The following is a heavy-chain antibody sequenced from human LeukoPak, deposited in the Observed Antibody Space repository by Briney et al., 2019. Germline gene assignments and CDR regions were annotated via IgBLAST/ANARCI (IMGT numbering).Heavy chain of an antibody. CDR3: AKDRYSTSSTFTVNPFDY. CDR1: GFTFSSYS. CDR2: ISSSRSTI. V-gene: IGHV3-48*01. D-gene: IGHD2-2*01. J-gene: IGHJ4*02. Sequence: GGSLRLSCAASGFTFSSYSMNWVRQAPGKGLEWVSYISSSRSTIYYADSVKGRFTISRDNSESTLDLQMNSLRVEDTAVYYCAKDRYSTSSTFTVNPFDYWGQGILVTVSS.